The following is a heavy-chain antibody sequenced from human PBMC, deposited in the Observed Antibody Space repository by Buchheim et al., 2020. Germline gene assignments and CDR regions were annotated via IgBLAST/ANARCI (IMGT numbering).Heavy chain of an antibody. CDR2: INHSGST. CDR3: ARGGRYCSSTSCYRTYNWFDP. V-gene: IGHV4-34*01. J-gene: IGHJ5*02. Sequence: QVQLQQWGAGLLKPSETLSLTCAVYGGSFSGYYWSWIRQPPGKGLEWIGEINHSGSTNYNPSLQSRVTISVATSKYQLSLKLSSVTAADTAVYYCARGGRYCSSTSCYRTYNWFDPWGQGTL. CDR1: GGSFSGYY. D-gene: IGHD2-2*01.